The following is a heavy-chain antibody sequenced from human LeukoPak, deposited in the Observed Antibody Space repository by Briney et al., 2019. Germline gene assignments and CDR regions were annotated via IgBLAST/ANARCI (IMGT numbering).Heavy chain of an antibody. V-gene: IGHV3-74*01. J-gene: IGHJ5*02. CDR2: INRDGST. CDR1: GFTFTSNW. CDR3: VSEGGDYGDP. Sequence: PGGSLRLSCVASGFTFTSNWMLWVRQGPGKGLVWVSRINRDGSTNYADSVKGRFTISRDNAKNTLYLQMNSLSAEDTAVYYCVSEGGDYGDPWGQGTLVTVSS. D-gene: IGHD4/OR15-4a*01.